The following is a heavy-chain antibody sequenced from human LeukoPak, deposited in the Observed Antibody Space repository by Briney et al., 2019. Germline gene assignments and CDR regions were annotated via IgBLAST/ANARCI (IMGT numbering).Heavy chain of an antibody. D-gene: IGHD5-24*01. V-gene: IGHV1-46*01. CDR1: GYTFTSYY. CDR3: ARSQMATDAFDI. CDR2: INPSGGST. J-gene: IGHJ3*02. Sequence: ASVKVSCKASGYTFTSYYMHWVRQAPEQGLEWMGIINPSGGSTSYAQKFQGRVTMTRDMSTSTVYMELSSLRSEDTAVYYCARSQMATDAFDIWGQGTMVTVSS.